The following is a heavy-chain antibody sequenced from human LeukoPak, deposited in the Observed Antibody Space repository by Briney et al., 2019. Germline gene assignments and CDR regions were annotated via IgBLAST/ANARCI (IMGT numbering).Heavy chain of an antibody. CDR2: IYPDDSDT. CDR3: ARLDYGANLRGDAFDI. D-gene: IGHD4/OR15-4a*01. J-gene: IGHJ3*02. Sequence: GESLKISCKGSGYTFTIYWIGWVRQLPGKGLEWMGIIYPDDSDTRYSRSFQGQVTISADKSIYTAYLQWSSLKASDTAMYYCARLDYGANLRGDAFDIWGQGTMVTVSS. CDR1: GYTFTIYW. V-gene: IGHV5-51*01.